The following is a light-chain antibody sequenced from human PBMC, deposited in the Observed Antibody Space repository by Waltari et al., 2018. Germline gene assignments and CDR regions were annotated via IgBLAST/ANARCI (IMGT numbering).Light chain of an antibody. Sequence: NVLTQSPGTLSLSPGERATLPCRASQSVSNNYLAWFQQPPGQAPRLLIYGASSRATGIPDRFSGSGSGTDFTLTISRLEPEDSAVYFCHLYGSARTFGGGTKVEIK. CDR1: QSVSNNY. J-gene: IGKJ4*01. CDR3: HLYGSART. CDR2: GAS. V-gene: IGKV3-20*01.